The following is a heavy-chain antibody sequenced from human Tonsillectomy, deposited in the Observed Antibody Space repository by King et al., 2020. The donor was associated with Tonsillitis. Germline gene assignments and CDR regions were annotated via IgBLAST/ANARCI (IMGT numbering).Heavy chain of an antibody. V-gene: IGHV3-33*08. Sequence: VQLVESGGGVVQPGRSLRLSCAASGFTFSSYGMHWVRQAPGKGLEWVAGILLDGSNKYYADSGKGRFTIARENSKNTLYLQMNSLRAEDTAVYYCARDAPHLGYCSSTSCRDAFDIWGQGTMVTVSP. CDR3: ARDAPHLGYCSSTSCRDAFDI. D-gene: IGHD2-2*01. CDR1: GFTFSSYG. J-gene: IGHJ3*02. CDR2: ILLDGSNK.